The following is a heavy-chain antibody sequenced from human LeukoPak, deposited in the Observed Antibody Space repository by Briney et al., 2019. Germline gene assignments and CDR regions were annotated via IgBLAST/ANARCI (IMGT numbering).Heavy chain of an antibody. V-gene: IGHV3-23*01. CDR1: GFICSDYA. CDR3: AKGAPILFGAGDS. CDR2: ISSSGSGGNT. Sequence: QSGGSLRLSCTASGFICSDYAMSWARQAPGKGLEWVAGISSSGSGGNTYYADSVKGRFTISRDNSRNTLYLQMSSLRADDTAVYYCAKGAPILFGAGDSWGQGPLVTVSS. J-gene: IGHJ4*02. D-gene: IGHD3-10*01.